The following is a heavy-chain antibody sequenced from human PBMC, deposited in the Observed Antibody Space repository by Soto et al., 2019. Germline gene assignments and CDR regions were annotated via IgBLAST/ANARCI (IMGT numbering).Heavy chain of an antibody. CDR3: ARLGIYGEDSWSGYYSDYGMDV. CDR2: IYYSGST. J-gene: IGHJ6*02. Sequence: SETLSLTCTVSGGSISSSSYYWGWIRQPPGKGLEWIGSIYYSGSTYYNPSLKSRVTISVDTSKNQFSLKLSSVTAADTAVYYCARLGIYGEDSWSGYYSDYGMDVWGQGTTVTVSS. CDR1: GGSISSSSYY. V-gene: IGHV4-39*01. D-gene: IGHD3-3*01.